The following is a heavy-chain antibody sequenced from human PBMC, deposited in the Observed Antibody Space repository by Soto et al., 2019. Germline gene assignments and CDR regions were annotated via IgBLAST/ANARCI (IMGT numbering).Heavy chain of an antibody. V-gene: IGHV4-34*01. CDR1: GGSFSGYY. CDR3: ARGFVGATYEGSNGFDP. J-gene: IGHJ5*02. CDR2: INHSGST. Sequence: SETLSLTCAVYGGSFSGYYWSWIRQPPGKGLEWIGEINHSGSTNYNPSLKSRVTISVDTSKNQFSLKLSSVTAADTAVYYCARGFVGATYEGSNGFDPWGQGTLVTVSS. D-gene: IGHD1-26*01.